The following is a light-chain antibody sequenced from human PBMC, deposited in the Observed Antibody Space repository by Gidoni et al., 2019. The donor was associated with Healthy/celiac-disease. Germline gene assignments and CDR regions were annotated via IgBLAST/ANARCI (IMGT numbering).Light chain of an antibody. J-gene: IGKJ4*01. CDR1: QGISSY. CDR2: AAS. Sequence: QLTPSPSSLSASVGDRVTITCRASQGISSYLAWYKPKPGKAPKLLIYAASTLQSGVPSRFSGSGSVTDFTLTISSLQPEDFATYYCQQLNSYPALTFGGGTKVEIK. CDR3: QQLNSYPALT. V-gene: IGKV1-9*01.